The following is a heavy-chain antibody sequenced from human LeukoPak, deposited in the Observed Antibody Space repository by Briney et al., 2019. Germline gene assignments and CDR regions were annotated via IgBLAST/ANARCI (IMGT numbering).Heavy chain of an antibody. CDR1: GFTFGSYG. Sequence: PGGSLRLSCAASGFTFGSYGMHWVRQAPGKGLEWVAVIWYDGSNKFYADSVKGRFTISRDNSKHTLYLQVNSLRAEDTAVYYCAKERDLYSSSWSSSDYWGQGTLVTVSS. CDR3: AKERDLYSSSWSSSDY. V-gene: IGHV3-33*06. D-gene: IGHD6-13*01. J-gene: IGHJ4*02. CDR2: IWYDGSNK.